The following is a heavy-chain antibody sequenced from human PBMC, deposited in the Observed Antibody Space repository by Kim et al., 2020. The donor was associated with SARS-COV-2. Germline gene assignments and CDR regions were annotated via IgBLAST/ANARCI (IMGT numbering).Heavy chain of an antibody. CDR3: AKDFSAGMDG. V-gene: IGHV3-23*01. Sequence: THYQDPVKGRFPILSDNSKNTLSLQMNSLSVEDAAIYYCAKDFSAGMDGWGRGTTVTVSS. J-gene: IGHJ6*02. CDR2: T.